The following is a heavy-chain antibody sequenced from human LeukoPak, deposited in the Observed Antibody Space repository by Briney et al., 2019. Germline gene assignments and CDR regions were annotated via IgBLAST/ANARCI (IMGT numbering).Heavy chain of an antibody. J-gene: IGHJ4*02. CDR2: INHSGST. Sequence: PSETLSLTCAVYGGSFSGYYWSWIRQPPGKGLEWIGEINHSGSTNYNPSLKSRVTIPVDTSKNQFSLKLSSVTAADTAVYYCARLPGLYDSSGYYYSVSDYWGQGTLVTVSS. D-gene: IGHD3-22*01. CDR1: GGSFSGYY. V-gene: IGHV4-34*01. CDR3: ARLPGLYDSSGYYYSVSDY.